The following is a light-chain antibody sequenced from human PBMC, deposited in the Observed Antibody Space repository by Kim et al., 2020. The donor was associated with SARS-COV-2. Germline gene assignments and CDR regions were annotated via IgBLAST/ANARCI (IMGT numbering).Light chain of an antibody. CDR3: RQYGSSPPYT. CDR2: GAS. V-gene: IGKV3-20*01. CDR1: LSVSSSY. J-gene: IGKJ2*01. Sequence: SPGEPASHTCRTSLSVSSSYLAWYQQRPDKAPRLLIYGASSSATGIPDRFSGSGSRTDFTHTISRREPEDFAVYYWRQYGSSPPYTFGQGTKLEI.